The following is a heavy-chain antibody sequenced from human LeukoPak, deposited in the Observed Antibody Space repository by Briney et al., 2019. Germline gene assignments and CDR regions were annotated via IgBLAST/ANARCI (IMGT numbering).Heavy chain of an antibody. CDR2: ISGSGDST. D-gene: IGHD3-22*01. CDR3: AKASLIVVVTLTPFDY. J-gene: IGHJ4*02. Sequence: PGGSLRLSCAASGFTFSSYAMSWVRQAPGKGLEWVSAISGSGDSTYYADSVKGRFTISRDNSKNTLYLQMNSLRAEDTAVYYCAKASLIVVVTLTPFDYWGQGTLVAVSS. CDR1: GFTFSSYA. V-gene: IGHV3-23*01.